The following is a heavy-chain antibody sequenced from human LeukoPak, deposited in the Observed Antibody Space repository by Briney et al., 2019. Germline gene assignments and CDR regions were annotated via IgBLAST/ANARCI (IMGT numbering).Heavy chain of an antibody. CDR3: ARVGYSGYDIDY. V-gene: IGHV3-21*01. Sequence: AGSLRLSCAASGFTFSSYNMKWVRQAPGKVLEWVSCISSSSYIYYADSVKGRFSISRDNAKNSLYLQMNSLRAEDTAVYYCARVGYSGYDIDYWGQGTLVTVSS. J-gene: IGHJ4*02. D-gene: IGHD5-12*01. CDR1: GFTFSSYN. CDR2: ISSSSYI.